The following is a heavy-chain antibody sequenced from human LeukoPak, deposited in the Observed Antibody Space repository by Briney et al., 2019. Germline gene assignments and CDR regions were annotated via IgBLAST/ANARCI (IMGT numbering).Heavy chain of an antibody. CDR1: GFTFDDYG. CDR3: ARATLGIPNSWFDP. J-gene: IGHJ5*02. D-gene: IGHD1-14*01. V-gene: IGHV3-20*04. Sequence: GGSLRLSCAASGFTFDDYGMSWVRQAPGKGLEWVSGINWNGGSTGYADSVKGRFTISRDNAKNSLYLQMNSLRAEDTALYYCARATLGIPNSWFDPWGQGTLVTVSS. CDR2: INWNGGST.